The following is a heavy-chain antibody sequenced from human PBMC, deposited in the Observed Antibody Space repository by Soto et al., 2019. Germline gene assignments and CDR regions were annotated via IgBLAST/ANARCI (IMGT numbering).Heavy chain of an antibody. J-gene: IGHJ6*04. D-gene: IGHD3-16*01. CDR2: INHSGST. CDR1: GGSFGGYY. V-gene: IGHV4-34*01. CDR3: ARGSFAGMDD. Sequence: SETLSLTCAVYGGSFGGYYWSWIRQPPGKGLEWIGEINHSGSTNYNPSLKSRVTISVDTSKNQFSLKLSSVTAADTAGYYCARGSFAGMDDWGEGTTVTVSS.